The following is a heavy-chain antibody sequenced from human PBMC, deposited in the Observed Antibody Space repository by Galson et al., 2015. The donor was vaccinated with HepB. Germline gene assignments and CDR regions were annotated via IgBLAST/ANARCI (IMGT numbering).Heavy chain of an antibody. V-gene: IGHV3-48*01. CDR3: ARDRFGRTYYYGSESPSCFVH. D-gene: IGHD3-10*01. Sequence: SLRLSCAASGFSFSSSGMNWVRQAPGKGPEWVSYITSSSSTIYYADSVRGRFTISRDNAKNSLYLQMNSLRAEDTAVYYCARDRFGRTYYYGSESPSCFVHWGQGTLVTVSS. CDR1: GFSFSSSG. CDR2: ITSSSSTI. J-gene: IGHJ4*02.